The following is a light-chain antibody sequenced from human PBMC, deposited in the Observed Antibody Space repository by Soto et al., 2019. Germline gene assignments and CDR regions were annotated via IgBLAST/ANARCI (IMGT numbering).Light chain of an antibody. V-gene: IGLV1-40*01. CDR2: ANN. Sequence: QSVLTQPPSVSGAPGQRGTISCTGSSSNIGTKHVHSYQHRPGAAPKARIYANNNRPSGVPDRFSVSKSGTSASLAITGLQAEDEADYYCQSYDSNLNGLYVFGTGTKVTVL. J-gene: IGLJ1*01. CDR3: QSYDSNLNGLYV. CDR1: SSNIGTKH.